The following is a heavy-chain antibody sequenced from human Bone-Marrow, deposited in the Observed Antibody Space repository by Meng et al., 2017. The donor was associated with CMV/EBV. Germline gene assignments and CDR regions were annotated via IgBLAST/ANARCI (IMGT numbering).Heavy chain of an antibody. V-gene: IGHV1-2*02. J-gene: IGHJ4*02. CDR3: ASAISGYYFAF. CDR2: INPNSGGT. CDR1: GYTFTAYY. D-gene: IGHD1-26*01. Sequence: ASVKVSCKASGYTFTAYYMHWVRQAPGQGLEWMGWINPNSGGTNYAQRFQGRVTMTRDTSISTAYMDLSRLRSDDTAVYYCASAISGYYFAFWGQGKLVNVSS.